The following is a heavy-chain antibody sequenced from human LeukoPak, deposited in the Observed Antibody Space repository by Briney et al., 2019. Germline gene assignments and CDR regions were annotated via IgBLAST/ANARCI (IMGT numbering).Heavy chain of an antibody. CDR2: IYHDGDS. CDR3: ARNSRYDQEY. V-gene: IGHV4-4*02. J-gene: IGHJ4*02. Sequence: SGTLSLTCDVSGGSISNGYWWSWVRQPPGKGLEWIAEIYHDGDSHYNPSLKSRVTISVDKSKNQLSLRLSSVTAADTAVYYCARNSRYDQEYWGQGILVIVSS. CDR1: GGSISNGYW. D-gene: IGHD3-16*01.